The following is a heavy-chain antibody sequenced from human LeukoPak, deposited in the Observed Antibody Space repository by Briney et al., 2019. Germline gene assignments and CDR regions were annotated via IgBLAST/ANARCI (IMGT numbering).Heavy chain of an antibody. CDR1: GFTFSSYA. V-gene: IGHV3-23*01. CDR2: LSGSGGST. CDR3: AKIVQYTAATGTGLHS. Sequence: GGSLRLSCAASGFTFSSYAMSWVRQAPGKGLEWVSGLSGSGGSTYYADSVKGRFTISRDNSKNMLYLEMNSLRAEDTAVYYCAKIVQYTAATGTGLHSWGQGTLVTVSP. J-gene: IGHJ4*02. D-gene: IGHD6-13*01.